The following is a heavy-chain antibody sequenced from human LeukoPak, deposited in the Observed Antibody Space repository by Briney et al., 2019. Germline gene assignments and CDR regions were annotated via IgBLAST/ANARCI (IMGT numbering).Heavy chain of an antibody. Sequence: GGSLRLSCVVSGFTFNRCWMNWVRQAPGKGLVWVSRINTDGSITNYADSVKGRFSISRDNAKNTLYLQMSSLRAEDTAVYYCARDRGPRTGFMVREAYDYWGQGTLVTVSS. J-gene: IGHJ4*02. CDR3: ARDRGPRTGFMVREAYDY. CDR1: GFTFNRCW. CDR2: INTDGSIT. V-gene: IGHV3-74*01. D-gene: IGHD3-10*01.